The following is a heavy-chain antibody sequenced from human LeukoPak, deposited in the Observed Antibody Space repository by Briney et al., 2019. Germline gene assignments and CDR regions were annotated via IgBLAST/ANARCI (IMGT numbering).Heavy chain of an antibody. J-gene: IGHJ4*02. Sequence: GASVKVSCKASGYTFSSDGISWVRQAPGQGLEWMGWISSYNGNANYAQKVQGRVTMTTDTSTSTAYMELRSLRSDDTAMYYCARARRPGIAVAGIAYPDYWGQGTLVTVSS. V-gene: IGHV1-18*01. CDR3: ARARRPGIAVAGIAYPDY. CDR1: GYTFSSDG. CDR2: ISSYNGNA. D-gene: IGHD6-19*01.